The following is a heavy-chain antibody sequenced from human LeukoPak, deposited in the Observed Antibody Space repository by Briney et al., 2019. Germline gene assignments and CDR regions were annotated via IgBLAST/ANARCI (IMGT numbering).Heavy chain of an antibody. CDR1: GYTFTSYY. J-gene: IGHJ4*02. Sequence: ASVKVSCKASGYTFTSYYMHWVRHAPGQGLEWMGIINPSGGSTSYAQKFQGRVTMTRDTSTSTVYMELSSLRSEDTAVYYCARGTRITMIVVVISDWGQGTLVTVSS. V-gene: IGHV1-46*01. CDR2: INPSGGST. CDR3: ARGTRITMIVVVISD. D-gene: IGHD3-22*01.